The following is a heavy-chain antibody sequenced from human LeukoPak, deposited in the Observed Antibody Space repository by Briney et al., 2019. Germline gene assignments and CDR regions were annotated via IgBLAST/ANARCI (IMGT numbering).Heavy chain of an antibody. D-gene: IGHD5-18*01. CDR2: ISYDGSNK. J-gene: IGHJ4*02. CDR1: GFTFSNYA. CDR3: ARDLYSYGHFDY. V-gene: IGHV3-30-3*01. Sequence: GGSLRLSCAASGFTFSNYAMHWVRQAPGKGLEWVAVISYDGSNKYYADSVKGRFTISRDNSKNTLYLQMNSLRAEDTAVYYCARDLYSYGHFDYWGQGTRVSLSS.